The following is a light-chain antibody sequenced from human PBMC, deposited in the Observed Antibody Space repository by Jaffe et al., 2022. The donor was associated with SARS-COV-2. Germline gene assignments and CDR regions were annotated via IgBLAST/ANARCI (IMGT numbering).Light chain of an antibody. CDR3: QQYGTSPPWT. Sequence: EIVLTQSPGTLSLSPGERATLSCRASQSLSSNYLAWYQQKPGQAPRLLIYSASSRATGIPDRFSGSGSGTDFTLTISRLEPEDFAVYYCQQYGTSPPWTFGQGTKVEI. J-gene: IGKJ1*01. CDR1: QSLSSNY. V-gene: IGKV3-20*01. CDR2: SAS.